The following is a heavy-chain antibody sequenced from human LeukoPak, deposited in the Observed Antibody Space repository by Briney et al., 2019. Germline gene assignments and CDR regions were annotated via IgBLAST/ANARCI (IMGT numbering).Heavy chain of an antibody. CDR1: GFTFSSYG. CDR2: IRYDGSNK. J-gene: IGHJ3*02. V-gene: IGHV3-30*02. Sequence: QAGGSLRLPCAASGFTFSSYGMHWVRQAPGKGLEWVAFIRYDGSNKYYADSVKGRFTISRDNSKNTLYLQMNSLRAEDTAVYYCAKSSPAYSSGWYEAFDIWGQGTMVTVSS. D-gene: IGHD6-19*01. CDR3: AKSSPAYSSGWYEAFDI.